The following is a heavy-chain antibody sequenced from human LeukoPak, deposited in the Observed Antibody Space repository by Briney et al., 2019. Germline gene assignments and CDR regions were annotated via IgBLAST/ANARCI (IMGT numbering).Heavy chain of an antibody. V-gene: IGHV3-48*03. CDR2: ISSSGSTI. J-gene: IGHJ4*02. Sequence: GGSLRLSCAASGFTFSSYEMNWVRQAPGKGLEWVSYISSSGSTIYYADSVKGRFTISRDNTKNSLYLQMNSLRAEDTAVYYCARTYYYDSSGYYPPEYWGQGTLVTVSS. D-gene: IGHD3-22*01. CDR1: GFTFSSYE. CDR3: ARTYYYDSSGYYPPEY.